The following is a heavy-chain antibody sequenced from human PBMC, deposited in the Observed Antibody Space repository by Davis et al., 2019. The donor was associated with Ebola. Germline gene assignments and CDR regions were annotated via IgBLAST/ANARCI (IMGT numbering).Heavy chain of an antibody. D-gene: IGHD3-22*01. J-gene: IGHJ4*02. Sequence: MPSETLSLTCTVSGGSISSYYWSWIRQPPGKGLEWIGYIYYSGSTNYNPSLKSRVTISVDTSKNQFSLKLSSVTAADTAVYYCARLCSYYYDSSGYYTPYYFDYWGQGTLVTVSS. CDR1: GGSISSYY. CDR3: ARLCSYYYDSSGYYTPYYFDY. V-gene: IGHV4-59*08. CDR2: IYYSGST.